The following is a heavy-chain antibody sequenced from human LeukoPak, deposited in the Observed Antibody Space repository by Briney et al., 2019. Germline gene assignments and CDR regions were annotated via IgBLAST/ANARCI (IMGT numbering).Heavy chain of an antibody. CDR2: IIPIFGTA. CDR3: ARVYRPPLGLYYMDV. V-gene: IGHV1-69*05. Sequence: ASVKVSCKASGGTFSSYAISWVRQAPGQGLEWMGGIIPIFGTANYAQKFQARVTITTDESTSTAYMELSSLRSEDTAVYYCARVYRPPLGLYYMDVWGKGTTVTVSS. D-gene: IGHD2-8*01. J-gene: IGHJ6*03. CDR1: GGTFSSYA.